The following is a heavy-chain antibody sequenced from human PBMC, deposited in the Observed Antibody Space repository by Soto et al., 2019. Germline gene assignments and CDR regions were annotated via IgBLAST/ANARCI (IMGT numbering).Heavy chain of an antibody. CDR2: IIPIFGTA. CDR3: ASRASGSYYLLSYYYYGMDV. Sequence: SVKVSCKASVGTFSSYAISWVRQAPGQGLEWMGGIIPIFGTANYAQKFQGRVTITADKSTSTAYMELSSLRSEDTAVYYCASRASGSYYLLSYYYYGMDVWGQGTTVTVSS. V-gene: IGHV1-69*06. J-gene: IGHJ6*02. CDR1: VGTFSSYA. D-gene: IGHD3-10*01.